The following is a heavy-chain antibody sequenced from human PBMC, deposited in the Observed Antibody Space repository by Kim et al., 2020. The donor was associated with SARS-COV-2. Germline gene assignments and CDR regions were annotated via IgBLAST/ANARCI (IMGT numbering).Heavy chain of an antibody. Sequence: ASVKVSCKASGYTFTSYDINWVRQATGQGLEWMGWMNPNSGNTGYAQKFQGRVTMTRNTSISTAYMELSSLRSEDTAVYYCARGHLKSIVVGIAPRPYDYGVDVWGKGTLVTVSS. V-gene: IGHV1-8*01. J-gene: IGHJ6*04. CDR3: ARGHLKSIVVGIAPRPYDYGVDV. D-gene: IGHD2-21*01. CDR2: MNPNSGNT. CDR1: GYTFTSYD.